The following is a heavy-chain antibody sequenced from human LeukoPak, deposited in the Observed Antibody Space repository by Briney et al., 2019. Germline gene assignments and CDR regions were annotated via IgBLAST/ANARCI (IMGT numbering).Heavy chain of an antibody. CDR3: AKDSGHSSSWYY. CDR1: GFSFSSYA. CDR2: ISGSGTT. Sequence: GGSLRLSCAASGFSFSSYAMNWVRQAPGKGXXWVSGISGSGTTYYADSVKGRFTISRDSARNTLYLQMNSLRDEDTAVYYCAKDSGHSSSWYYWGQGTLVTVSS. J-gene: IGHJ4*02. D-gene: IGHD6-13*01. V-gene: IGHV3-23*01.